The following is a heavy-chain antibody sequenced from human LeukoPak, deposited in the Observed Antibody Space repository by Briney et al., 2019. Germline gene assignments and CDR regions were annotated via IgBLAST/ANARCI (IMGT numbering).Heavy chain of an antibody. CDR1: GYTFTGYY. D-gene: IGHD2-2*01. CDR2: IIPILGIA. Sequence: SVKVSCKASGYTFTGYYMHWVRQAPGQGLEWMGRIIPILGIANYAQKFQGRVTITADKSTSTAYMELSSLRSEDTAVYYCARTRVVPAAMFTSGAFDIWGQGTMVTVSS. CDR3: ARTRVVPAAMFTSGAFDI. J-gene: IGHJ3*02. V-gene: IGHV1-69*02.